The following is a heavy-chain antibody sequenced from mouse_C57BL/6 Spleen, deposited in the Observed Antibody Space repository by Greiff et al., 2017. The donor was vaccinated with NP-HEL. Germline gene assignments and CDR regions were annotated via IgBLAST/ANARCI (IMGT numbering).Heavy chain of an antibody. CDR1: GYTFTDYY. CDR3: ARGGNLYYFDY. Sequence: VQRVESGAELVRPGASVKLSCKASGYTFTDYYINWVKQRPGQGLEWIARIYPGSGNTYYNEKFKGKATLTAEKSSSTAYMQLSSLTSEDSAVYFCARGGNLYYFDYWGQGTTLTVSS. CDR2: IYPGSGNT. V-gene: IGHV1-76*01. J-gene: IGHJ2*01.